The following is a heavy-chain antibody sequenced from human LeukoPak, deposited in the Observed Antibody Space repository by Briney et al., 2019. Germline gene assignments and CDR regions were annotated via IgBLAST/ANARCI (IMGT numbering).Heavy chain of an antibody. Sequence: GGSLRLSCAASGFTLSSYSMNWVRQAPGKGLEWVAVISYDGSNKYYADSVKGRFTISRDNSKNTLYLQMNSLRGEDTAVYYCARGVGLVRLDQWGQGTLVTVSS. D-gene: IGHD3/OR15-3a*01. V-gene: IGHV3-30*03. CDR1: GFTLSSYS. CDR3: ARGVGLVRLDQ. CDR2: ISYDGSNK. J-gene: IGHJ4*02.